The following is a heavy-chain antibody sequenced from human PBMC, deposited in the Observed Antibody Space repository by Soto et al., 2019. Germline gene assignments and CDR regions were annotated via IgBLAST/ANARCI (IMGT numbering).Heavy chain of an antibody. CDR2: IYPGDSDT. V-gene: IGHV5-51*01. J-gene: IGHJ6*02. CDR1: GYSFTSYL. D-gene: IGHD3-10*01. CDR3: ARWGTGYYGSGSYRDYYGMDV. Sequence: GESLKISCKGSGYSFTSYLIGWVRQRPGKGLEWMGIIYPGDSDTRYSPSFQGQVTISADKSISTAYLQWSSLKASDTAMYYGARWGTGYYGSGSYRDYYGMDVWGQGTTVTVSS.